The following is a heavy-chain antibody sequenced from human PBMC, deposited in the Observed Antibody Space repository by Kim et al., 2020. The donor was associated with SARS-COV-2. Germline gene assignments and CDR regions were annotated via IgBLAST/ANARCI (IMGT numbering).Heavy chain of an antibody. V-gene: IGHV3-15*01. CDR1: GFTFTNAW. CDR3: STLQMATILPDY. J-gene: IGHJ4*02. D-gene: IGHD5-12*01. Sequence: GGSLRLSCAASGFTFTNAWMSWVRQAPGKGRDGVGLIKTNTDVGTTDYAAPVQGRFTISRDDSINTLYLQMNSLKTEDTAVYYCSTLQMATILPDYWGQGTLVTVSS. CDR2: IKTNTDVGTT.